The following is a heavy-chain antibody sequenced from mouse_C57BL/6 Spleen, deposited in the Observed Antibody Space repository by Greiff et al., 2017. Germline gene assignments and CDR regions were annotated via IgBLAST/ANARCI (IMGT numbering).Heavy chain of an antibody. CDR3: TRVRIYDGYYDD. V-gene: IGHV5-9-1*02. CDR2: ISSGGDYI. Sequence: EVILVESGEGLVKPGASLKLSCAASGFTFSSYAMSWVRQTPGKRLEWVAYISSGGDYIYYADTVKGRFTISRDNARNTLYLQMSSLKSEDTAMDYCTRVRIYDGYYDDWGKGTTLTVSS. J-gene: IGHJ2*01. CDR1: GFTFSSYA. D-gene: IGHD2-3*01.